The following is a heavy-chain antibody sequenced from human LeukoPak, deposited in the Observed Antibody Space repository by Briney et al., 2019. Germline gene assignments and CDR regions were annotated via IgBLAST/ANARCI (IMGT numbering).Heavy chain of an antibody. CDR2: IYSGGST. V-gene: IGHV3-53*01. Sequence: GGSLRLSCAASGFTVSSNYMSWVRQAPGKGLEWVSVIYSGGSTYYADSVKGRFTISRDNSKNTLYLQMNSLRAEDTAVYYCARAAGNYYGSGSYYNVGPRFLDYWGQGTLVTDSS. D-gene: IGHD3-10*01. CDR3: ARAAGNYYGSGSYYNVGPRFLDY. J-gene: IGHJ4*02. CDR1: GFTVSSNY.